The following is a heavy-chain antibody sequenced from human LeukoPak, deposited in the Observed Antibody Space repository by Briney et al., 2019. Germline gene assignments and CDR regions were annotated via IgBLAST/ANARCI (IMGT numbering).Heavy chain of an antibody. CDR2: ITSTSSTI. D-gene: IGHD4-17*01. V-gene: IGHV3-48*04. Sequence: GGSLRLSCAASGFTFSSYSMNWVRQAAGKGREWVSYITSTSSTIYYADSVKGRFTISRDNAKNSLYLQMNSLRAEDTAVYYCARETVTLNNAFDIWGQRTMVTVSS. CDR3: ARETVTLNNAFDI. J-gene: IGHJ3*02. CDR1: GFTFSSYS.